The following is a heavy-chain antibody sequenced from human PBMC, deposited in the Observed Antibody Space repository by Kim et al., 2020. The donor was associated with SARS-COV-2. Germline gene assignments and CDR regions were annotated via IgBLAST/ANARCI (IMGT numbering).Heavy chain of an antibody. CDR1: GDTFTNFP. V-gene: IGHV1-3*01. CDR3: ARGDVVVITL. J-gene: IGHJ4*02. D-gene: IGHD3-22*01. Sequence: ASVKVSCKATGDTFTNFPIHWVRQAPGQGLEWMGWMSAGNGNTKYAQIFQDRLTITRDTSASTSYMELSSLQSEDTAVYYCARGDVVVITLWGQGTLVIV. CDR2: MSAGNGNT.